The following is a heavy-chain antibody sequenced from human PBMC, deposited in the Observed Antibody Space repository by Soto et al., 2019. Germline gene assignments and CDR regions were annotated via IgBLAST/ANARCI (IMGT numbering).Heavy chain of an antibody. CDR3: ARKRRCSNCNWFDP. J-gene: IGHJ5*02. Sequence: SETLSLTCAVYGGSFSGYYWSWIRQPPGKGLEWIGEINHSGSTNYNPSLKSRVTISVDTSKNQFSLKLSSVTAADTAVYYCARKRRCSNCNWFDPWGQGTLVTVS. D-gene: IGHD4-4*01. V-gene: IGHV4-34*01. CDR1: GGSFSGYY. CDR2: INHSGST.